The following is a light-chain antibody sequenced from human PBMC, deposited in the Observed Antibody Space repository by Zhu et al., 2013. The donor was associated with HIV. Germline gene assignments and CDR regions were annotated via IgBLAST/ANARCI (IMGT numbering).Light chain of an antibody. CDR3: QLYYGASRT. J-gene: IGKJ1*01. V-gene: IGKV4-1*01. Sequence: DIVLTQSPVSLAVSLGERATINCKSSQSVLYSTNNNNYLAWYQQKPGQPPKLLIYWASTRDSGVPDRFSGSGSGTDFTLTISGLQPDDFATYYCQLYYGASRTFGQGTKVEIK. CDR1: QSVLYSTNNNNY. CDR2: WAS.